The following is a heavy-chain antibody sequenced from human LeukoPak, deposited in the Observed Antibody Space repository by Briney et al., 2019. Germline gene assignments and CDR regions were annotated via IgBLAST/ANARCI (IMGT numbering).Heavy chain of an antibody. V-gene: IGHV3-23*01. Sequence: GGSLRLSCAASGFTFSSYAMSWVRQAPGKGLEWVSAISGSGGSTYYADSVKGRFTISRDNSKNTLYLQMNSLRAEDTAVYYCAKPVRGYSYGYEYYFDYWGQGTLVTVSS. D-gene: IGHD5-18*01. CDR1: GFTFSSYA. CDR2: ISGSGGST. J-gene: IGHJ4*02. CDR3: AKPVRGYSYGYEYYFDY.